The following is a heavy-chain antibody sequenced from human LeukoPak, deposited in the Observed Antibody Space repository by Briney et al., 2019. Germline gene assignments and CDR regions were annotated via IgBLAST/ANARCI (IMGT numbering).Heavy chain of an antibody. CDR3: ARVGYYGSGTFGY. J-gene: IGHJ4*02. Sequence: ASVKVSCKASGYTFTGCYMHWVRQAPGQGLEWMGWISPDNGGTNYAQKFQGRVTMTRDPSSTTAYMEMTRLTSADTAVYYCARVGYYGSGTFGYWGQGAQVTVSS. CDR1: GYTFTGCY. CDR2: ISPDNGGT. D-gene: IGHD3-10*01. V-gene: IGHV1-2*02.